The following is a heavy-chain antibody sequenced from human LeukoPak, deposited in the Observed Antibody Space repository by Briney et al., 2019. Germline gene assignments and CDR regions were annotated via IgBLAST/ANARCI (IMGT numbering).Heavy chain of an antibody. CDR3: AKDAQRGFDYSNSLEN. CDR2: IWNDGSNH. V-gene: IGHV3-33*06. J-gene: IGHJ4*02. D-gene: IGHD4-11*01. Sequence: GGSLRLSCAASKFTFSHFGMHWVRQAPGKGLEWVAVIWNDGSNHYYAESVKGRFTVSRDNSQNMVYLQMDSLRPEDTAVYYRAKDAQRGFDYSNSLENWGQGTLVTVSS. CDR1: KFTFSHFG.